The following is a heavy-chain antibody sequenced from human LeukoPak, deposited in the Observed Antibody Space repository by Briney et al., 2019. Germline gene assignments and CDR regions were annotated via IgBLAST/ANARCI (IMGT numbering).Heavy chain of an antibody. J-gene: IGHJ5*02. Sequence: ASVKVSCKASGYTFTSYYMHWVRQAPGQGLERMGIINPSGGSTSYAQKFQGRVTMTRDMSTSTVYMELSSLRSEDTAVYYCARSSLRLLDIVVVPAAISGSHWFDPWGQGTLVTVSS. CDR2: INPSGGST. V-gene: IGHV1-46*01. CDR3: ARSSLRLLDIVVVPAAISGSHWFDP. D-gene: IGHD2-2*02. CDR1: GYTFTSYY.